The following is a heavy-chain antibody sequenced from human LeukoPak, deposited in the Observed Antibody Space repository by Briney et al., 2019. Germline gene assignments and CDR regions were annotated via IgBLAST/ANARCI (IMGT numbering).Heavy chain of an antibody. CDR2: INPNSGGT. CDR1: GYTSTGYY. J-gene: IGHJ4*02. Sequence: ASVKVSCKASGYTSTGYYMHWVRQAPGQGLEWMGWINPNSGGTNYAQKFQGRVTMTRDTSISTAYMELSRLRSDDTAVYYCARDRARYYDSSGYYYVWGQGTLVTVSS. D-gene: IGHD3-22*01. V-gene: IGHV1-2*02. CDR3: ARDRARYYDSSGYYYV.